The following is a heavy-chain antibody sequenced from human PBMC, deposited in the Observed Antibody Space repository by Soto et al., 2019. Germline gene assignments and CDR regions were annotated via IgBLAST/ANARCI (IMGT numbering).Heavy chain of an antibody. D-gene: IGHD2-15*01. CDR3: AKGDCSGGRCYRGFDY. CDR2: ISGSGDSS. J-gene: IGHJ4*02. V-gene: IGHV3-23*01. CDR1: GFTFSSFG. Sequence: PGGSLRLSCTSSGFTFSSFGMAWVRQAPGKGLEWVSAISGSGDSSYYADSAKGRFTISRDNAKNTVFLQMTGLRAEDTAVYFCAKGDCSGGRCYRGFDYWGQGTLVTVSS.